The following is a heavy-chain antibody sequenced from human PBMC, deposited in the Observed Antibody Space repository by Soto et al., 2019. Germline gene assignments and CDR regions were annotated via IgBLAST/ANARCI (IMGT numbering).Heavy chain of an antibody. CDR1: GGSISSYY. CDR2: IYYSGST. V-gene: IGHV4-59*08. Sequence: SETLSLTCTVSGGSISSYYWSWIRQPPGKGLEWIGYIYYSGSTYYNPSLKSRVTISVDTSKNQFSLKLSSVTAADTAVYYCARILHSYFDYWGQGTLVTVSS. J-gene: IGHJ4*02. D-gene: IGHD3-9*01. CDR3: ARILHSYFDY.